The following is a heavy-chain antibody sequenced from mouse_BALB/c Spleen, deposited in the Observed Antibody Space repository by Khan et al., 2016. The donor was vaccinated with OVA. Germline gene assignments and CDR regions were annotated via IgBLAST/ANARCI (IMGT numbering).Heavy chain of an antibody. J-gene: IGHJ3*01. Sequence: EVELVESGGGLVQPGGSRKLSCTASGFTFIDYGMAWVRQTPGKGPEWIAFISSVAYSIYYADTVTGLFTISRENATNTLYLEMSSLRSDDTAMYYCARGGFAYWGQGTLVTVSA. CDR3: ARGGFAY. CDR1: GFTFIDYG. V-gene: IGHV5-15*02. CDR2: ISSVAYSI.